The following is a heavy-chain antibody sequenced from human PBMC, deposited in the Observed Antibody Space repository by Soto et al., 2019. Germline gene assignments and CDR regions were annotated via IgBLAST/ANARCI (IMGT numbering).Heavy chain of an antibody. J-gene: IGHJ6*02. CDR3: VRYSDTAAGFSMAV. D-gene: IGHD5-18*01. CDR2: IYQSGSA. Sequence: SETLSLTCTVSGGSITSDGYSWSWVRQPPGKGLEWISYIYQSGSAYYNPALKGRVTTSVDKSKNQFSLKLNSLTAADTAVYYCVRYSDTAAGFSMAVWGPGIPGSVS. V-gene: IGHV4-30-2*01. CDR1: GGSITSDGYS.